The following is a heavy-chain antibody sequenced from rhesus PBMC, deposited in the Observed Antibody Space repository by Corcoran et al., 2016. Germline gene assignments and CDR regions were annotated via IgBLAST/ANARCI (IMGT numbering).Heavy chain of an antibody. J-gene: IGHJ3*01. CDR1: GFTFSSYD. CDR2: ISYDGSKK. Sequence: EVQLVESGGGLVQPGGSLRLSCAASGFTFSSYDMHWVRQAPGKGLVWVAVISYDGSKKYYPESVKYLFTIARDNSKNIVYLQMTNLKLEDTAVYYCARDPPRIAAAVGAFDFWGQGLRVTVSS. CDR3: ARDPPRIAAAVGAFDF. D-gene: IGHD6-25*01. V-gene: IGHV3-54*02.